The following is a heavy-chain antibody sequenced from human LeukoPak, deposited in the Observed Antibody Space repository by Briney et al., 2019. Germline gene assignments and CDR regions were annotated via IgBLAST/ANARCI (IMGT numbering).Heavy chain of an antibody. J-gene: IGHJ4*02. V-gene: IGHV4-59*12. D-gene: IGHD5-18*01. Sequence: SETLSLTCTVSGGPISSYYWSWIRQPPGKGLEWIGYIYYSGSTNYNPSLKSRVTISVDTSKNQFSLKLSSVTAADTAVYYCARVPSVPYGYGRAVFDYWGQGTLVTVSS. CDR3: ARVPSVPYGYGRAVFDY. CDR1: GGPISSYY. CDR2: IYYSGST.